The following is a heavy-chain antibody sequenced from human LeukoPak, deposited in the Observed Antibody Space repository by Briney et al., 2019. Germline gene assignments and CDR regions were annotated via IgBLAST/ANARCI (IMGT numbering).Heavy chain of an antibody. CDR3: ARVTLSGGPVAAYFDY. J-gene: IGHJ4*02. CDR1: GFTVSSNY. D-gene: IGHD6-19*01. Sequence: GGSLRLSCAASGFTVSSNYMSWVRQAPGKGLEWVSIIYSGGGTFYADSVKGRFTFSRDNSKNTLYLQMNNLRAEDTAVYYCARVTLSGGPVAAYFDYWGQGTLVTVSS. V-gene: IGHV3-53*01. CDR2: IYSGGGT.